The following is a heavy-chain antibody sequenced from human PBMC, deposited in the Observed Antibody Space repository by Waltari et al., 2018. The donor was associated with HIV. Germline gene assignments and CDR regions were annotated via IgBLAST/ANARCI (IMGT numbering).Heavy chain of an antibody. CDR3: ARVPVGAASYYFDY. CDR1: GFTFSSYW. V-gene: IGHV3-74*01. CDR2: INSDGRST. D-gene: IGHD1-26*01. Sequence: EVQLVESGGGLVQPGGSLRLSCAASGFTFSSYWMHWVRQAPGKGLVWVSRINSDGRSTSYPDSVKGRFTISRDNAKNTLYLQMNSLRAEDTAVYYCARVPVGAASYYFDYWGQGTLVTVSS. J-gene: IGHJ4*02.